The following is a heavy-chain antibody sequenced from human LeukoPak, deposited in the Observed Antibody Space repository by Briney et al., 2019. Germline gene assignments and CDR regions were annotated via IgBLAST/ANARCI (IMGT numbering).Heavy chain of an antibody. V-gene: IGHV4-39*07. D-gene: IGHD3-10*01. J-gene: IGHJ6*03. Sequence: PSETLSLTCTVSGGSISSSSYYWGWIRQPPGKGLEWIGSIYYSGSTYYNPSLKSRVTISVDTSKNQFSLKLSSVTAADTAVYYCARVLWFGESPHDYYLDVWGKGTTVTVSS. CDR1: GGSISSSSYY. CDR3: ARVLWFGESPHDYYLDV. CDR2: IYYSGST.